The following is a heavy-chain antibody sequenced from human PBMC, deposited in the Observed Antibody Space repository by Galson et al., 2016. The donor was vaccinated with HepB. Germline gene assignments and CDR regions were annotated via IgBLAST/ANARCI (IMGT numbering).Heavy chain of an antibody. CDR3: AKDRARGAFYDILTGEVAC. D-gene: IGHD3-9*01. V-gene: IGHV3-23*01. Sequence: SLRLSCAASGFTFSSYAMSWVRQAPGKGLEWVSAISGSGGSTYYADSVKGRFTISRDNSKNTPYLQMNSLRAEDTAVYYCAKDRARGAFYDILTGEVACWGQGALVTVSS. J-gene: IGHJ4*02. CDR2: ISGSGGST. CDR1: GFTFSSYA.